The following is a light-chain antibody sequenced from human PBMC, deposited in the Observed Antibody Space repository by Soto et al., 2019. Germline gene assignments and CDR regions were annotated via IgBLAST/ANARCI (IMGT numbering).Light chain of an antibody. J-gene: IGLJ2*01. V-gene: IGLV2-14*01. CDR1: SSDVGGYNY. CDR2: DVS. Sequence: QSVLTHPASVSGSPGQSITNSCTGTSSDVGGYNYVSWYQQHPGKAPKLMIYDVSNRPSGVSNRFSGSKSGNTASLTISGLQAEDEADYYCSSYTSSSTYVVFGGGTKLTVL. CDR3: SSYTSSSTYVV.